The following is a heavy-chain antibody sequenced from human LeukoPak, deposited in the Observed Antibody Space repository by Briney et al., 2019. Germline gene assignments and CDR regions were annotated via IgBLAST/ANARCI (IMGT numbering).Heavy chain of an antibody. J-gene: IGHJ4*02. D-gene: IGHD3-16*02. Sequence: ASVKVSCKASGGTFSSYAISWVRQAPGQGLEWMGRIIPIFGTANYAQKFQGRVTITTDESTSTAYMELSSLRAEDTAVYYCARDGEMDDYVWGSYRWGQGTLVTVSS. CDR1: GGTFSSYA. V-gene: IGHV1-69*05. CDR3: ARDGEMDDYVWGSYR. CDR2: IIPIFGTA.